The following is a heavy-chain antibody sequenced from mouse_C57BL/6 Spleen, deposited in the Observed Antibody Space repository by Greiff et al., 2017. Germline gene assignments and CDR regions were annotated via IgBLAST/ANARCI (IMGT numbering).Heavy chain of an antibody. CDR3: ARRLTGTLDY. V-gene: IGHV1-59*01. Sequence: QVQPQQPGAELVRPGTPVKLSCKASGYTFTSYWMHWVKQRPGQGLEWIGVIDPSDSYTNYNQKFKGKATLTVDTSSSTAYMQLSSLTSEDSAVYYCARRLTGTLDYWGQGTTLTVSS. J-gene: IGHJ2*01. D-gene: IGHD4-1*01. CDR2: IDPSDSYT. CDR1: GYTFTSYW.